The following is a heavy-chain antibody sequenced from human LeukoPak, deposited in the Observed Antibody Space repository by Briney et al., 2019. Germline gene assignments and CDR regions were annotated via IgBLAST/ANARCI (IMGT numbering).Heavy chain of an antibody. V-gene: IGHV3-23*01. Sequence: GGSLRLSCAASGFTFRNYAMSWVRQAPGKGLEWVSTISATGGSTYYADSVKGRFTISRDNSKNTLYVQINSLRAEDTAVYYCAKGWTSGFDYWGQGTLVTVSS. D-gene: IGHD2-15*01. CDR3: AKGWTSGFDY. CDR1: GFTFRNYA. CDR2: ISATGGST. J-gene: IGHJ4*02.